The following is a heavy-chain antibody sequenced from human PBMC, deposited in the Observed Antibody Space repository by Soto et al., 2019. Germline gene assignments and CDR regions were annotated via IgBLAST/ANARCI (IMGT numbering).Heavy chain of an antibody. D-gene: IGHD2-15*01. Sequence: QVQLVESGGGVVQPGRSLRLSCVASGFSFSSYTMHWLRQAPGKGLEWVAGISLDGTKKYYADSVKDRFTVSRDNSMNTPFVQMNSLRSEDTAVYYCGRDRRFENGCNLGFDYWGQGTLVTVSS. CDR2: ISLDGTKK. CDR1: GFSFSSYT. CDR3: GRDRRFENGCNLGFDY. J-gene: IGHJ4*02. V-gene: IGHV3-30-3*01.